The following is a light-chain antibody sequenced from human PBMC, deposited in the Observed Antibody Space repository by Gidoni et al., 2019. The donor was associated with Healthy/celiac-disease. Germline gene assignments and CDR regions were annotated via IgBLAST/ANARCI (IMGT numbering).Light chain of an antibody. Sequence: EIQMTKSPATLSSSVGDRVTITCRASQSISSWLAWYQQKPGKAPTLLIYKASSLESGVPSRFGGSGSGPEFTLTISSLQPDDFATYYCQQYTRYPWTFGQGTKVAIQ. CDR2: KAS. V-gene: IGKV1-5*03. CDR3: QQYTRYPWT. CDR1: QSISSW. J-gene: IGKJ1*01.